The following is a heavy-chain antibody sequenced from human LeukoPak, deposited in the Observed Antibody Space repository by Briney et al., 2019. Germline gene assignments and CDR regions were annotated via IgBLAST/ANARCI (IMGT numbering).Heavy chain of an antibody. CDR1: GGTFSSYA. V-gene: IGHV1-69*05. D-gene: IGHD1-1*01. CDR3: ATGTPHYYYYYMDV. Sequence: GASVKVSCKASGGTFSSYAISWVRQAPGQGLEWVGGIIPIFGTANYAQKFQGRVTITTDESTSTAYMELSSLRSEDTAVYYCATGTPHYYYYYMDVWGKGTTVTVS. J-gene: IGHJ6*03. CDR2: IIPIFGTA.